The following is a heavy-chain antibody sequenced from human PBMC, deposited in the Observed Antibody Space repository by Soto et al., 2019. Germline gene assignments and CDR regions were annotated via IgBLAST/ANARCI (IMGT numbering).Heavy chain of an antibody. CDR3: ASGWLDSYGYGPLRFDY. CDR2: IYYSGST. J-gene: IGHJ4*02. V-gene: IGHV4-31*03. Sequence: SETLSLTCTVSGGSISSGGYYWSWIRQHPGKGLEWIGYIYYSGSTYYNPSLKSRVTISVDTSKNQFSLKLSSVTAADTAVYYCASGWLDSYGYGPLRFDYWGQGTLVTVSS. D-gene: IGHD5-18*01. CDR1: GGSISSGGYY.